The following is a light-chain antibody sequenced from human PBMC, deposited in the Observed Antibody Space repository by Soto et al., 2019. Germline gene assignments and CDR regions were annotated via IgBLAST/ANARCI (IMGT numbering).Light chain of an antibody. CDR1: SSDVGGYDY. J-gene: IGLJ2*01. Sequence: QSVLTQPASVSGSPGQSITISCTGTSSDVGGYDYVSWYQHHPGKAPKLMIYDFINRPSGVSNRFSGSKSGNTASLTISGLQAEDEADYYCSSYTGTGTDVVFGGGTKVTVL. V-gene: IGLV2-14*03. CDR3: SSYTGTGTDVV. CDR2: DFI.